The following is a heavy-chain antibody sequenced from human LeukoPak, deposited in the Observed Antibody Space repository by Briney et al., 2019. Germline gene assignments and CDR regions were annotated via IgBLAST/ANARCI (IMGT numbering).Heavy chain of an antibody. D-gene: IGHD6-13*01. CDR3: ARLETRTIYRIAAAGQNAFDI. J-gene: IGHJ3*02. CDR1: GGSISSYY. Sequence: SETLSLTCTVSGGSISSYYWSWIRQPPGKGLEWIGYIYYSGSTNYNPSLKSRVTISVDTSKNQFSLKLSSVTAADTAVYYCARLETRTIYRIAAAGQNAFDIWGQGTMVTVSS. CDR2: IYYSGST. V-gene: IGHV4-59*08.